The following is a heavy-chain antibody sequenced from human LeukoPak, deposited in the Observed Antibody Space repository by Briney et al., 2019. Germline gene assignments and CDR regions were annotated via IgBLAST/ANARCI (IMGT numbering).Heavy chain of an antibody. J-gene: IGHJ4*02. D-gene: IGHD2/OR15-2a*01. CDR2: IYSGGTT. CDR3: ARDRFHAIDY. CDR1: GFTVSSNY. V-gene: IGHV3-53*01. Sequence: PGGSLRLSCAASGFTVSSNYMNWVRQAPGRGLEWVSVIYSGGTTYYADSVKGRFTISRDNAKNTLYLQMNSLRDEDTAVYYCARDRFHAIDYWGQGTLVTVSS.